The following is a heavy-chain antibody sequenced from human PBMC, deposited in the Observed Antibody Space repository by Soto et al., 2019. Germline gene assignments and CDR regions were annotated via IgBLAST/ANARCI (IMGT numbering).Heavy chain of an antibody. J-gene: IGHJ4*02. CDR2: IIASGGTT. Sequence: EVQLLESGGGLVQPGGSLRLSCAASGFTFSSYAMSWVRQAPGKGLEWVSAIIASGGTTYYADYVKGRFTISRDNSKNTLYLQMNSLRADDTAVYYCAKTSPLLGYCSSSSCPIDYWGQGTLVTVSS. V-gene: IGHV3-23*01. CDR3: AKTSPLLGYCSSSSCPIDY. CDR1: GFTFSSYA. D-gene: IGHD2-2*01.